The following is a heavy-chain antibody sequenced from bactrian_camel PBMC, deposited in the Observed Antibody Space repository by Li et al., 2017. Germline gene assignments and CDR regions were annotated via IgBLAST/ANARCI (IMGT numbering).Heavy chain of an antibody. Sequence: QLVESGGGSVQAGGSLRLSCQVSGYDALYLCMGWFRQAPGKEREGVAVINRRGTTRYADFVKGRFTISKFNAEKTLYLQMSRLKPEDMAMYYCTKETEWVGYHEFAVHWGQGTQVTVS. D-gene: IGHD5*01. J-gene: IGHJ4*01. V-gene: IGHV3S53*01. CDR3: TKETEWVGYHEFAVH. CDR1: GYDALYLC. CDR2: INRRGTT.